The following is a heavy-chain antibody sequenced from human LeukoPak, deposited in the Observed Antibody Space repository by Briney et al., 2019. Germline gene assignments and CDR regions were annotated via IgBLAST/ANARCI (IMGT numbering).Heavy chain of an antibody. V-gene: IGHV1-18*01. Sequence: GASVKVSCKASGYTFDNYVINWVRQAPGQGLEWMGLIIIKNDKTEYAEKVRDRLTMTTDTSTNTAYMELRSLKFDDTAVYYCARDLSVVVDPNDYWGQGTLVTVSS. CDR2: IIIKNDKT. CDR3: ARDLSVVVDPNDY. D-gene: IGHD2-15*01. J-gene: IGHJ4*02. CDR1: GYTFDNYV.